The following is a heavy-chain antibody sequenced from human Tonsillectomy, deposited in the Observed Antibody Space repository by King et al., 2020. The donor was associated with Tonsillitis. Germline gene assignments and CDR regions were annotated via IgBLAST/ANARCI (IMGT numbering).Heavy chain of an antibody. J-gene: IGHJ3*02. CDR3: ARGAGSSCWYRDAFDI. D-gene: IGHD6-19*01. CDR2: INPNSGGT. V-gene: IGHV1-2*05. CDR1: GYTFTGYY. Sequence: QLVQSGAEVKKPGASVKVSCKASGYTFTGYYMHWVRQAPGQGLEWMGRINPNSGGTNYAQKFQGRVTMTRDTSISTAYMELSRLRSDDTVVYYCARGAGSSCWYRDAFDIWGQGTMVTVSS.